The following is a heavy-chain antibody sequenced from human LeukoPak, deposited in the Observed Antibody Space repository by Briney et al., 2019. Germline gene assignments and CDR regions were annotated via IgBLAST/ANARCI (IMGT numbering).Heavy chain of an antibody. D-gene: IGHD3-16*02. CDR2: IKQDGSEN. CDR3: ARVRSDYVWGSYRYSTEDYFDY. Sequence: PGGSLRLSCAASGFTFSSYWMSWVRQAPGKGLEWVANIKQDGSENYYVDSVKGRFIISRDNAKNSLYPQMNNLRAEDTAMYYCARVRSDYVWGSYRYSTEDYFDYWGQGTLVTVSS. V-gene: IGHV3-7*01. CDR1: GFTFSSYW. J-gene: IGHJ4*02.